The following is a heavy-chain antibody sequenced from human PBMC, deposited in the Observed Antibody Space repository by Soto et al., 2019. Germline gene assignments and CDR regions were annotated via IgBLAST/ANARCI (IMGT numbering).Heavy chain of an antibody. CDR3: ARGYDFWSVYYPSYFDY. D-gene: IGHD3-3*01. CDR2: IIPIFGTA. Sequence: QVQLVQSGAEVKKPGSSVKVSCKASGGTFSSYAISWVRQAPGQGLEWMGGIIPIFGTANYAQKFQGRVTITAAKSTSTAYMELSSLRSEDTAVYYCARGYDFWSVYYPSYFDYWGQGTLVTVSS. J-gene: IGHJ4*02. CDR1: GGTFSSYA. V-gene: IGHV1-69*06.